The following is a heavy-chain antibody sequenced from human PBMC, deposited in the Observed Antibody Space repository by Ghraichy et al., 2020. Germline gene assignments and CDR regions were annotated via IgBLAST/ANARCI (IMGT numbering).Heavy chain of an antibody. J-gene: IGHJ6*02. CDR2: INPNSGGT. CDR1: GYTFTGYY. D-gene: IGHD5-18*01. V-gene: IGHV1-2*02. CDR3: ARGYSYGLYYYYGMDV. Sequence: APVKVSCKASGYTFTGYYMHWVRQAPGQGLEWMGWINPNSGGTNYAQKFQGRVTMTRYTSISTAYMELSRLRSDDTAVYYCARGYSYGLYYYYGMDVWGQGTTVTVSS.